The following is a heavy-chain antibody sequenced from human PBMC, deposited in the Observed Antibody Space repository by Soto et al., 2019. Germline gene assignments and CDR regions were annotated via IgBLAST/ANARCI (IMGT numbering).Heavy chain of an antibody. V-gene: IGHV3-64*02. CDR2: ISRSGDRT. CDR3: ARARCSSGQCYYFDY. Sequence: ESGEGLVQPGGSLRLSCAVSGFTFSSYNIHWIRQAPGKGLEFVSAISRSGDRTYYADSVKGRFTITRDNSKNTVWLQMGSLRAEDMAVYYCARARCSSGQCYYFDYWGRGALVSVSS. CDR1: GFTFSSYN. D-gene: IGHD2-15*01. J-gene: IGHJ4*02.